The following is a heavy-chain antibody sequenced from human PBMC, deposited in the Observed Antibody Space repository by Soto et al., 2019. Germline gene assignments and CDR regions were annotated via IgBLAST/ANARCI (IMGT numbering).Heavy chain of an antibody. J-gene: IGHJ6*02. CDR3: AKRGGPGDV. Sequence: GGSLRLSCAASGFTFSSYAMSWVRQAPGKGLEWVSVISGSGGSTHYADSVKGRFTISRDNSKNTLYLQMNSLRVEDTAVYYCAKRGGPGDVWGQGTTVTVSS. CDR1: GFTFSSYA. V-gene: IGHV3-23*01. D-gene: IGHD2-15*01. CDR2: ISGSGGST.